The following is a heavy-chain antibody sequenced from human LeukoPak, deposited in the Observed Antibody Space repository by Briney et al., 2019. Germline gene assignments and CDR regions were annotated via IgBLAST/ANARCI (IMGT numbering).Heavy chain of an antibody. CDR1: GYTFTGYF. CDR3: ARGLYCSGGNCYGPFDY. CDR2: INPNSGGT. V-gene: IGHV1-2*02. D-gene: IGHD2-15*01. Sequence: ASVKVSCKASGYTFTGYFMHWVRQAPGQGLEWMGWINPNSGGTDSAQESQGRVTMTRDTSISTVYMELSSLRSDDTAVYYCARGLYCSGGNCYGPFDYWGQGTLVTVSS. J-gene: IGHJ4*02.